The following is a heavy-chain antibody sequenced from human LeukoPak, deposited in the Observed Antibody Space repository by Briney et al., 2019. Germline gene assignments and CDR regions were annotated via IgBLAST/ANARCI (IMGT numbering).Heavy chain of an antibody. CDR1: GFTFSSYW. CDR3: AIYADYGGSWPLDY. J-gene: IGHJ4*02. CDR2: INSDGSST. D-gene: IGHD2-15*01. Sequence: PGGSLRLSCAASGFTFSSYWMHWVRQAPGKGLVWVSRINSDGSSTSYADSVKGRFTISRDNSKNTVFLQMNTLRGEDTAVYYCAIYADYGGSWPLDYWGQGTLVIVSS. V-gene: IGHV3-74*01.